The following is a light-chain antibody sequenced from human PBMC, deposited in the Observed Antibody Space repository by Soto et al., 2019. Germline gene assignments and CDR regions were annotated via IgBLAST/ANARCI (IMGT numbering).Light chain of an antibody. CDR3: QQSYSTPWT. V-gene: IGKV1-39*01. CDR2: AAS. CDR1: QSISSY. Sequence: DIQMTQSPASLSSSVGDRVTITCRASQSISSYLNWYQQKPGKPPQLLIYAASTLQSGDPSRFSGSGSGTDFTLTISSLQPEDFATYYCQQSYSTPWTFGQGTKVEIK. J-gene: IGKJ1*01.